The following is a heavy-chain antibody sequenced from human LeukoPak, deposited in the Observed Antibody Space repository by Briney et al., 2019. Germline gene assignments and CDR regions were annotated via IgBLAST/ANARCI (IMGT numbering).Heavy chain of an antibody. CDR1: GGSFSGYY. D-gene: IGHD6-19*01. V-gene: IGHV4-34*01. CDR3: ARGSGQGQWLVRGRRYFDY. Sequence: SETLSLTCAVYGGSFSGYYWSWIRQPPGKGLEWIGEINHSGSTNYNPSLKSRVTISADTSKNQFSLKLSSVTAADTAVYYCARGSGQGQWLVRGRRYFDYWGQGTLVTVSS. J-gene: IGHJ4*02. CDR2: INHSGST.